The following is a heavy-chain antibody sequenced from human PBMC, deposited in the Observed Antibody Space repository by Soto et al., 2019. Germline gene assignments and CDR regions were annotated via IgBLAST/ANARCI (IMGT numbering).Heavy chain of an antibody. CDR3: AKSSTSSYDAFDI. CDR1: GFAFSGYG. Sequence: PGGSLRLSCASSGFAFSGYGMHWVRQAPGKGLEWVSVIRRSGGSTYYADSVKGRFTISRDNSKNTLYLQMNSLRAEDTAVYYCAKSSTSSYDAFDIWGQGTMVTVSS. J-gene: IGHJ3*02. CDR2: IRRSGGST. V-gene: IGHV3-23*01. D-gene: IGHD2-2*01.